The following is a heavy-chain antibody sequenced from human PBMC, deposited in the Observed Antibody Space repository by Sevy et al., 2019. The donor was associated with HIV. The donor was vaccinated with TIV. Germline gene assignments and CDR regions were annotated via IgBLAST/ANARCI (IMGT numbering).Heavy chain of an antibody. CDR2: IRSNAYGGTT. CDR3: TRDHITLNY. J-gene: IGHJ4*02. V-gene: IGHV3-49*03. D-gene: IGHD3-22*01. Sequence: GGSLRLSCATSGFTFGDYPMSWFRQAPGKGLAWVGFIRSNAYGGTTEYAASVKSRFTISRDDSKSIAYLQMNSLKTEDTAVYFCTRDHITLNYWGQGTLVTVSS. CDR1: GFTFGDYP.